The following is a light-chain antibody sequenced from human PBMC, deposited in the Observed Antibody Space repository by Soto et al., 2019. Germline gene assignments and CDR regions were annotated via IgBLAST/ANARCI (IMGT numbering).Light chain of an antibody. CDR1: FSNIGNNY. CDR2: DNN. CDR3: GAWDSSLGAVV. V-gene: IGLV1-51*01. Sequence: QSVLTQPPSMSATPGQKVTISCSGSFSNIGNNYVSWYQQFPGTAPKLLIYDNNKRPSGIPNRFSGSKSGTSATLGITGLQAGDEADYYCGAWDSSLGAVVFGGGTKLTVL. J-gene: IGLJ2*01.